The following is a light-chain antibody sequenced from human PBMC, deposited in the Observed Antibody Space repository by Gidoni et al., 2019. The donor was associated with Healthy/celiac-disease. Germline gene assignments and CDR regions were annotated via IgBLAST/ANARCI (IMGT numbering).Light chain of an antibody. CDR2: FAS. J-gene: IGLJ2*01. CDR1: NIGSKS. V-gene: IGLV3-21*04. Sequence: SYVLTQPPSVSVAPGKTARITCGGNNIGSKSVHWYQQKPGQAPVLVIYFASARPSGIPERFSGSNSGNTATLTFSRVEAGDEADYYCQVWDSSSDHPYVFGGGTKLTVL. CDR3: QVWDSSSDHPYV.